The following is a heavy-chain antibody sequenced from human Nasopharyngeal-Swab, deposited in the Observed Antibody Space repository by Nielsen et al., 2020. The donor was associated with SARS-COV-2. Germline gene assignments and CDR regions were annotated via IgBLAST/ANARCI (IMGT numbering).Heavy chain of an antibody. CDR2: ISYDGSNK. J-gene: IGHJ4*02. CDR1: GFTFSSYG. D-gene: IGHD4-17*01. CDR3: AKDETTTGYYFDY. Sequence: GESLKISCAASGFTFSSYGMHWARQAPGKGLEWVAVISYDGSNKYYADSVKGRFTISRDNSKNTLYLQMNSLRAEDTAVYYCAKDETTTGYYFDYWGQGTLVTVSS. V-gene: IGHV3-30*18.